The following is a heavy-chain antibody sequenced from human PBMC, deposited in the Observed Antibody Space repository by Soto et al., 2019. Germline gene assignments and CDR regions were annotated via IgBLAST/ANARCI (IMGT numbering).Heavy chain of an antibody. CDR1: GFTFDDYT. CDR2: ISWDGGST. CDR3: AKEFIGYCSGGSCYYFDY. Sequence: DVQLVESGGVVVQPGGSLRLSCAASGFTFDDYTMHWVRQAPGKGLEWVSLISWDGGSTYYADSVKGRFTISRDNSKNSLYLQMNSLRTEDTALYYCAKEFIGYCSGGSCYYFDYWGQGTLVTVSS. V-gene: IGHV3-43*01. J-gene: IGHJ4*02. D-gene: IGHD2-15*01.